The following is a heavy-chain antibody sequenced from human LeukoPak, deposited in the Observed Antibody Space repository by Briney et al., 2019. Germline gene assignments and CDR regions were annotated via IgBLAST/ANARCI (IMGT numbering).Heavy chain of an antibody. D-gene: IGHD6-19*01. CDR2: IYSGGST. CDR1: GFTVSSNY. Sequence: GGSLRLSCAASGFTVSSNYMSWVRQAPGKGLEWVSVIYSGGSTYYADSVKGRFTISRDNSKNTLYLQMNSLRAEDTAVYYCAKKEVAGIGRVGFDPWGQGTLVTV. J-gene: IGHJ5*02. V-gene: IGHV3-53*01. CDR3: AKKEVAGIGRVGFDP.